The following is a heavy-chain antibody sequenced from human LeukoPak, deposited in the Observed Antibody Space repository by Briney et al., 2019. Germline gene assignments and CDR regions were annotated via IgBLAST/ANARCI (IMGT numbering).Heavy chain of an antibody. CDR2: IIPIFGTA. V-gene: IGHV1-69*13. J-gene: IGHJ4*02. CDR3: ARDRLAGYCSGGSCSLGSDLFY. Sequence: ASVKVSCKASGGTFSSYAISWVRQAPGQGLEWMGGIIPIFGTANYAQKFQGRVTITADESTSTAYMELSSLRSEDTAVYYCARDRLAGYCSGGSCSLGSDLFYWGQGTLVTVSS. D-gene: IGHD2-15*01. CDR1: GGTFSSYA.